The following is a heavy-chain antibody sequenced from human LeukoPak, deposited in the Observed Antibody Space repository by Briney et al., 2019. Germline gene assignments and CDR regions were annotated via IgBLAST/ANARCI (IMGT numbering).Heavy chain of an antibody. V-gene: IGHV3-30*04. CDR3: ARERLAATGTGWFEP. CDR2: ISDDGSSK. J-gene: IGHJ5*02. CDR1: GFTFSSYA. D-gene: IGHD6-13*01. Sequence: GRSLRLSCAASGFTFSSYAIHWVRQAPGKGLEWVAVISDDGSSKYYADSVKDRFTISRDNSKNTLYLQMNSLRAEDTAVYFCARERLAATGTGWFEPWGQGTLVTVSS.